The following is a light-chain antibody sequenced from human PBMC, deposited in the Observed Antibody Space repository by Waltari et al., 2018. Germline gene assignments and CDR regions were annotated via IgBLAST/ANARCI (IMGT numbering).Light chain of an antibody. V-gene: IGLV1-40*01. CDR1: SSNIGAGYD. Sequence: QSVLTQPPSVSGAPGQRVTISCPGSSSNIGAGYDVPRYQQLPGTAPKLLIYGNSNRPSGVPDRFSGSKSGTSASLAITGLQAEDEADYYCQSYDSSLSAVVFGGGTKLTVL. CDR3: QSYDSSLSAVV. CDR2: GNS. J-gene: IGLJ2*01.